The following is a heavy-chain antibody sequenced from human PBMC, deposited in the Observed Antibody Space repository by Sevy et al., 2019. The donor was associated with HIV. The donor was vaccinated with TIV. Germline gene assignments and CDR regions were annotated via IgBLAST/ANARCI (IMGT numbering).Heavy chain of an antibody. J-gene: IGHJ4*02. CDR2: INPNSGGT. V-gene: IGHV1-2*06. CDR1: GYTFTGYY. D-gene: IGHD1-1*01. Sequence: ASVKVSCKASGYTFTGYYIHWIRQAPGQGLEWMGRINPNSGGTNYAQKFQGRVTMTRETSISTVYMELTRPTSDDTAGYYRAGVPPLIHDGQNYWGQGTLVTVSS. CDR3: AGVPPLIHDGQNY.